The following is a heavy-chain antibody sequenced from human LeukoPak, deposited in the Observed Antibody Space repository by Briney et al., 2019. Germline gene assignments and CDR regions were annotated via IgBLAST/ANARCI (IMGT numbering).Heavy chain of an antibody. CDR2: ICTSGST. CDR1: GDAISSAGYC. J-gene: IGHJ5*02. D-gene: IGHD2-2*01. CDR3: ARHLKSSRVVPAAMPGVPFGP. V-gene: IGHV4-61*02. Sequence: SETLSLTCTVSGDAISSAGYCWSWIRQPAGKGLEWIGRICTSGSTNYNPSLKSRVTISVDTSKNQFSLKLSSVTAADTAVYYCARHLKSSRVVPAAMPGVPFGPWGQGTLVTVSS.